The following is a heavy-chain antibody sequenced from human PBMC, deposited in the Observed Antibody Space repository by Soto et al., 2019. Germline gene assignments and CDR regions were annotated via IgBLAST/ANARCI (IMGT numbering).Heavy chain of an antibody. D-gene: IGHD2-15*01. CDR1: GGTFSSYA. J-gene: IGHJ4*02. CDR3: ARDRYCSGGSCYPTPFDY. CDR2: IIPIFGTA. Sequence: SVKVSCKASGGTFSSYASSWVRQAPGQGLEWMGGIIPIFGTANYAQKFQGRVTITADESTSTAYMELSSLRSEDTAVYYCARDRYCSGGSCYPTPFDYWGQGTLVTVSS. V-gene: IGHV1-69*13.